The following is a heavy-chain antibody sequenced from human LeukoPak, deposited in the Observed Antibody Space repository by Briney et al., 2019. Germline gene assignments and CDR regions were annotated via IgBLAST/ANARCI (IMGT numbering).Heavy chain of an antibody. CDR3: ARRWTKGYYFDY. J-gene: IGHJ4*02. CDR1: GGSFSGYY. D-gene: IGHD5-24*01. V-gene: IGHV4-34*01. Sequence: SETLSLTCAVYGGSFSGYYWSWIRQPPGKGLEWIGEINHSGSTNYNPSLKSRVTISVDTSKNQFSLNLNSVTAADTAVYYCARRWTKGYYFDYWGQGTLVTVPS. CDR2: INHSGST.